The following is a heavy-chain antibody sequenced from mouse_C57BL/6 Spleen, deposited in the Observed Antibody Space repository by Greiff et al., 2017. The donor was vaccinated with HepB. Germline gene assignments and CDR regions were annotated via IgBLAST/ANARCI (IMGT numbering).Heavy chain of an antibody. J-gene: IGHJ2*01. CDR3: AREDLHYGSSLPFDY. CDR1: GFTFSSYA. Sequence: EVQRVESGGGLVKPGGSLKLSCAASGFTFSSYAMSWVRQTPEKRLEWVATISDGGSYTYYPDNVKGRFTISRDNAKNNLYLQMSHLKSEDTAMYYCAREDLHYGSSLPFDYWGQGTTLTVSS. V-gene: IGHV5-4*01. CDR2: ISDGGSYT. D-gene: IGHD1-1*01.